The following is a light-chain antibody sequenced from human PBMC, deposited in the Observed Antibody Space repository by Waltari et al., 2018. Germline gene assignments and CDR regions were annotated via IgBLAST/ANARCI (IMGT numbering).Light chain of an antibody. CDR1: QSVRST. CDR3: QQYDHWPWT. V-gene: IGKV3D-15*01. J-gene: IGKJ1*01. CDR2: GTS. Sequence: DIVMTQSPATLSLSPGKSATLSCRASQSVRSTFAWFQQKPGQPPRLLIYGTSTRATGIPARFSGSGSGTEFSLTISSLQPEDFATYYCQQYDHWPWTFGQGTRVEAK.